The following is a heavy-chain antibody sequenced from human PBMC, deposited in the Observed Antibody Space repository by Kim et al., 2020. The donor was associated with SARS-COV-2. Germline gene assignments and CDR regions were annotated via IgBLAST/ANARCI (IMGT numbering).Heavy chain of an antibody. CDR3: ATAWYSGSYYYDGMDV. D-gene: IGHD1-26*01. J-gene: IGHJ6*02. Sequence: ASVKVSCKVSGYTLTELSMHWVRQAPGKGLEWMGGFDPDDGETIYAQKFQGRVTMTEDTSTDTAYMELSSLRSEDTAVYYCATAWYSGSYYYDGMDVWGQGTTVTVSS. CDR2: FDPDDGET. V-gene: IGHV1-24*01. CDR1: GYTLTELS.